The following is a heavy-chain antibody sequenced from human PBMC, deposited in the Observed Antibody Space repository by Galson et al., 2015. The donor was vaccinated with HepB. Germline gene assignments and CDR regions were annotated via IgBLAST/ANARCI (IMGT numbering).Heavy chain of an antibody. CDR1: GSTFSSYA. D-gene: IGHD5-18*01. CDR2: ISYDGSNK. J-gene: IGHJ6*02. V-gene: IGHV3-30-3*01. CDR3: ARDRLIQLWAHAYYGMDV. Sequence: SLRLSCAASGSTFSSYAMHWVRQAPGKGLEWVAVISYDGSNKYYADSVKGRFTISRDNSKNTLYLQMNSLRAEDTAVYYCARDRLIQLWAHAYYGMDVWGQGTTVTVSS.